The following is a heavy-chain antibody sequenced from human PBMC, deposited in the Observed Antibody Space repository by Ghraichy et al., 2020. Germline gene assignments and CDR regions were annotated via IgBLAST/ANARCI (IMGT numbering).Heavy chain of an antibody. V-gene: IGHV3-23*01. CDR1: GFTFSSYA. Sequence: LSLTCAASGFTFSSYAMSWVRQAPGKGLEWVSSISGSGGSTYYADSVKGRFTISRDNSKNTLYLQMNSPRAEETALYYCAKVPDYDMVRGVIIPHVYYWGQGTLVTVSS. J-gene: IGHJ4*02. D-gene: IGHD3-10*01. CDR3: AKVPDYDMVRGVIIPHVYY. CDR2: ISGSGGST.